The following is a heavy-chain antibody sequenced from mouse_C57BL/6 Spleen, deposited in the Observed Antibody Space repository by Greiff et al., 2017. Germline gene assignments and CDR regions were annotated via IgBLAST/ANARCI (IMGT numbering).Heavy chain of an antibody. CDR2: IDPSDSYT. V-gene: IGHV1-69*01. Sequence: QVQLQQPGAELVMPGASVKLSCKASGYTFTSYWMHWVKQRPGQGLEWIGEIDPSDSYTNYNQKFKGKSTLTVDKSSSTAYMQLSSLTSEDSAVYCCARWGYGRGDWYFDVWGTGTTVTVST. CDR1: GYTFTSYW. D-gene: IGHD1-1*01. J-gene: IGHJ1*03. CDR3: ARWGYGRGDWYFDV.